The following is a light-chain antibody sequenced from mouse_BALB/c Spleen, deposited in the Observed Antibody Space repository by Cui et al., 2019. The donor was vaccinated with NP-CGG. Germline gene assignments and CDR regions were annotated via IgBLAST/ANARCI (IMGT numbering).Light chain of an antibody. V-gene: IGLV1*01. CDR2: GTN. J-gene: IGLJ1*01. CDR1: TGTVTTSNY. Sequence: AVVTQESPLTTSPGETVTLTCRSSTGTVTTSNYANWVQEKPDHLFTGLIGGTNNRVPGVPARFSGSLIGDKAALTITGAQTEDEAIYFCALWYSNHWVFGGGTKLTVL. CDR3: ALWYSNHWV.